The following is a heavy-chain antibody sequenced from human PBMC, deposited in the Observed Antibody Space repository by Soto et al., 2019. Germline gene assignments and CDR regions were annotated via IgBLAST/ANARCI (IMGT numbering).Heavy chain of an antibody. CDR3: ARGHLPCDYHSYGMDV. D-gene: IGHD3-3*02. Sequence: EVQLVESGGGLVQPGGSLRLSCVGSGFTFTTYCLHWVRQAPGKGLEYLSAISNDGVHTYYANSVKDRFTISRDNSKDTVYLHMGSLRPDDMAVYYCARGHLPCDYHSYGMDVWGRGTTATVSS. CDR2: ISNDGVHT. V-gene: IGHV3-64*01. J-gene: IGHJ6*02. CDR1: GFTFTTYC.